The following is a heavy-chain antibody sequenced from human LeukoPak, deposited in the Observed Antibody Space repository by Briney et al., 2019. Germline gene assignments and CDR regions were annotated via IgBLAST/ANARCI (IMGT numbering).Heavy chain of an antibody. CDR2: IYYSGST. V-gene: IGHV4-59*01. CDR1: VGSISSYY. J-gene: IGHJ6*03. Sequence: SETLSLTCAVSVGSISSYYWSWMPQPPGKGLECRGYIYYSGSTNYNPSLKSRVTISVDTSKNPFSLKLSSVTAADTAVYYCARVIAAAGTNYYYMDVWGKGTTVTVSS. D-gene: IGHD6-13*01. CDR3: ARVIAAAGTNYYYMDV.